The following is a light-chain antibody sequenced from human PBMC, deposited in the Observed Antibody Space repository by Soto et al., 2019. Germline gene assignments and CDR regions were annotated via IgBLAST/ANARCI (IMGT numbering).Light chain of an antibody. CDR2: AAS. V-gene: IGKV1-8*01. Sequence: AIRMTQSPSSFSASTGDRVTITCRASQSIGTYLAWYQQIPGRAPKLLIFAASTVQRGVPSRFSGSGSGPDFTLNISCLQSEDFATYYCQQYYIYPPTFGGGTQVEIK. CDR3: QQYYIYPPT. CDR1: QSIGTY. J-gene: IGKJ4*01.